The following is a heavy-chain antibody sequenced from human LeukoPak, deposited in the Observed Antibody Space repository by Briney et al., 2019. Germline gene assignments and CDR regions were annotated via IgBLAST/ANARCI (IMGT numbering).Heavy chain of an antibody. CDR2: IYHTGTT. CDR3: ERDRAWGVPLVIEC. J-gene: IGHJ6*04. D-gene: IGHD2/OR15-2a*01. CDR1: VYLISSGFY. Sequence: SETLSLTCDVSVYLISSGFYWGCIRKPPGEGLEWFDGIYHTGTTYDNPALTSRLTISVDTSKNQFSLTLPSVPATDGAVYYCERDRAWGVPLVIECWGRGTTVTVCS. V-gene: IGHV4-38-2*01.